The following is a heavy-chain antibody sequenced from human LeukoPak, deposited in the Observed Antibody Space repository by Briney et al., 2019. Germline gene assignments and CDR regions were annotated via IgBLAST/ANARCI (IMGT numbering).Heavy chain of an antibody. Sequence: SQTLSLTCTVSGGSISSGSYYWSWIRQPAGKGLEWIGRISISGSTNYSPSLKSRVSISVDTSKNQFSLKLSSVTAADTAVYYCAREQLWLLGSVGFDYWGQGTLVTVSS. CDR1: GGSISSGSYY. V-gene: IGHV4-61*02. CDR3: AREQLWLLGSVGFDY. J-gene: IGHJ4*02. D-gene: IGHD5-18*01. CDR2: ISISGST.